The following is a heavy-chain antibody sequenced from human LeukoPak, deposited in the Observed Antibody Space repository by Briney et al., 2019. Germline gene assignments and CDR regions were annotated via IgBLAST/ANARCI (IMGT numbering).Heavy chain of an antibody. V-gene: IGHV1-3*01. CDR3: ARVAPRYSRGWFGP. D-gene: IGHD6-13*01. Sequence: GASVKVSCKASGGTFSGYAISWVRQAPGQGLEWMGWINAGNGNTKYSQKFQGRVTITRDTSASTAYMELSSLRSEDTAVYYCARVAPRYSRGWFGPWGQGTLVTVSS. CDR2: INAGNGNT. J-gene: IGHJ5*02. CDR1: GGTFSGYA.